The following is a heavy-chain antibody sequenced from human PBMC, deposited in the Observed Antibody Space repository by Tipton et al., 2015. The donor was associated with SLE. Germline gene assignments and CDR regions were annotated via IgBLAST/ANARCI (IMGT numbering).Heavy chain of an antibody. CDR3: ARGPGSKSGEAFDI. J-gene: IGHJ3*02. V-gene: IGHV4-59*01. CDR1: GGSSSTDY. D-gene: IGHD1-26*01. CDR2: IDYSGYT. Sequence: LRLPCTVSGGSSSTDYWSWIRQPPGKGLEWIGSIDYSGYTNYNPSLNSRVTMSLDTSKNKFSLKLSSVTAADTAVYYCARGPGSKSGEAFDIWGQGTMVTVSS.